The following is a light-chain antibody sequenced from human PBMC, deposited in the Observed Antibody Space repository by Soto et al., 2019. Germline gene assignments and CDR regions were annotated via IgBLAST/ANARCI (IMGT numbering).Light chain of an antibody. CDR3: QHYDILPGYT. CDR1: HDINNN. CDR2: DAS. J-gene: IGKJ2*01. Sequence: DIQMTQSPSSLSAYIGDRVTITCQASHDINNNLNWYQQKPGKAPKLLIHDASTLEKGVPSRFSGSGSGTDFTFTISSLQPEHIASYYCQHYDILPGYTFGQGTKLEIK. V-gene: IGKV1-33*01.